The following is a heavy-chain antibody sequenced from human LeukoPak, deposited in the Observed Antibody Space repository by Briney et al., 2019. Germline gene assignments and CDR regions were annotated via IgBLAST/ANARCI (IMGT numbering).Heavy chain of an antibody. V-gene: IGHV4-39*07. CDR3: ARNRDGYNSFDY. J-gene: IGHJ4*02. CDR1: GDSFSSVTDY. Sequence: PSETLSLTCTASGDSFSSVTDYWAWIRQPPGKGLEWIASGNYSGGTYYNPSLESRVAISADMSKNQFSLKLTSVTGADTAVYYCARNRDGYNSFDYWGQGTLVTVSS. CDR2: GNYSGGT. D-gene: IGHD5-24*01.